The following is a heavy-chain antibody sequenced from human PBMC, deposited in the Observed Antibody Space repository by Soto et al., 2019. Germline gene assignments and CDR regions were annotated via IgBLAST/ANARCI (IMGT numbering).Heavy chain of an antibody. Sequence: QVQLVQSGAEVKKPGASVKVSCKASGYTFTTYGMSWVRQAPGQGLDWMGWISTYNGNTKYAERLQGRVTMTTDTTTSQAYMELRSLRSDDTAVYYCARGPTDYYDHSGDYFLDYWGQGTLVTVSS. CDR1: GYTFTTYG. J-gene: IGHJ4*02. CDR2: ISTYNGNT. V-gene: IGHV1-18*01. CDR3: ARGPTDYYDHSGDYFLDY. D-gene: IGHD3-22*01.